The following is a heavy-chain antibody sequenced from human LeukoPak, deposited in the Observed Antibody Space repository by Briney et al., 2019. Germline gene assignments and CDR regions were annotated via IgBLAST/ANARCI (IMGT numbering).Heavy chain of an antibody. CDR2: IYYSGST. V-gene: IGHV4-59*08. Sequence: PSETLSLTCTVPGGSISSYYWSWIRQPPGKGLEWIGYIYYSGSTNYNPSLKSRVTISVDTSKNQFSLKLSSVTAADTAVYYCARYCSGGSCYSGQFDYWGQGTLVTVSS. CDR1: GGSISSYY. CDR3: ARYCSGGSCYSGQFDY. D-gene: IGHD2-15*01. J-gene: IGHJ4*02.